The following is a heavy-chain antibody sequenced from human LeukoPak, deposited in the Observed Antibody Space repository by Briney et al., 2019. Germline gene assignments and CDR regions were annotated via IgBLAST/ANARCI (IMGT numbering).Heavy chain of an antibody. D-gene: IGHD6-19*01. CDR2: IIPILGIA. V-gene: IGHV1-69*04. J-gene: IGHJ4*02. CDR1: GGTFSSYA. Sequence: ASVKVSCKASGGTFSSYAISWVRQAPGQGLEWMGRIIPILGIANYAQKFQGRVTITADKSTSTAYMGLSSLRSEDTAVYYCAHTSGYSSGSPLVYWGQGTLVTVSS. CDR3: AHTSGYSSGSPLVY.